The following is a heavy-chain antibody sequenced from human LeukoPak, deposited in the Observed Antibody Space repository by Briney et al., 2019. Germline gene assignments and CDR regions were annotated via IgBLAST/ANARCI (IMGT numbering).Heavy chain of an antibody. J-gene: IGHJ6*04. V-gene: IGHV1-69*13. CDR3: ARPQEYRRDYYYGMDV. CDR1: GATFSSYA. CDR2: IIPIFGTA. Sequence: ASVKLSCKASGATFSSYATSWVRQAPGQGLEWMGGIIPIFGTANNAQKYPGRVTITADESTSTAYMELSSLRSEDTAVYYCARPQEYRRDYYYGMDVWGKGTTVTVSS. D-gene: IGHD1-1*01.